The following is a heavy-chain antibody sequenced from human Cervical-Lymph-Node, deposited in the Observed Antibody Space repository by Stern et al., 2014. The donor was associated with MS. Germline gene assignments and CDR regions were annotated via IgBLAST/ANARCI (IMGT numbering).Heavy chain of an antibody. CDR3: ARDLGVGPSVS. Sequence: MQLVESGAEVKKPASSVKVSCKASGGTFNTSAISWVRQAPGQGLEWMGGIIPIHGTTNYAQKVQGRVTFTADKSTSTAYMALRGLRYEDTAVYYCARDLGVGPSVSWGQGTVVTVSS. CDR1: GGTFNTSA. J-gene: IGHJ5*02. V-gene: IGHV1-69*06. CDR2: IIPIHGTT. D-gene: IGHD5/OR15-5a*01.